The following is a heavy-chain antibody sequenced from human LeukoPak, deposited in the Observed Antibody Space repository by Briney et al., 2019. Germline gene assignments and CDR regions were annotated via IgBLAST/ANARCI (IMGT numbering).Heavy chain of an antibody. CDR2: ISGTGEST. D-gene: IGHD3-10*01. CDR3: AKDLYYGSGSYDAFDI. V-gene: IGHV3-23*01. J-gene: IGHJ3*02. CDR1: GVTFRNYA. Sequence: GGSLRLSCAGSGVTFRNYAMSWVRQAPGKGLEWVSAISGTGESTYYADSVKGRFTISRDNSRTTLYLQMNSLRAEDTAVYYCAKDLYYGSGSYDAFDIWGQGTMVTVSS.